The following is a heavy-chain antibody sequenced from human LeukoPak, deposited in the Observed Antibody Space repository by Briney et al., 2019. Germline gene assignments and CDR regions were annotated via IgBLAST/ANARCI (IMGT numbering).Heavy chain of an antibody. Sequence: PGGSLRLSCAASGFTFSSYAMSWVRQAPGKGLEWVSAISGSGGSTYYADSVKGRFTISRDNPKNTLYLQMNSLRVEDTAVYYCARSTYYYDSSDYRDAFDIWGQGTMVTVSS. CDR3: ARSTYYYDSSDYRDAFDI. J-gene: IGHJ3*02. V-gene: IGHV3-23*01. CDR1: GFTFSSYA. D-gene: IGHD3-22*01. CDR2: ISGSGGST.